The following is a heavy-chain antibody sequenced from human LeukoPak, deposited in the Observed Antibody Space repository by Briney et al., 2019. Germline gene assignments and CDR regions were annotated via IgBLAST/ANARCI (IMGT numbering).Heavy chain of an antibody. CDR3: VRDGEGVAISVNYWFDP. D-gene: IGHD3-10*01. CDR1: GLRFRSYA. CDR2: ISDDSSFT. V-gene: IGHV3-23*01. J-gene: IGHJ5*02. Sequence: PGGSLRLSCVASGLRFRSYAMNWVRQAPGKGLECISTISDDSSFTYYADSVKGRSAISRDDSKNTLYLQMNNLKVEDTAVYYCVRDGEGVAISVNYWFDPWGQGTLVTVSS.